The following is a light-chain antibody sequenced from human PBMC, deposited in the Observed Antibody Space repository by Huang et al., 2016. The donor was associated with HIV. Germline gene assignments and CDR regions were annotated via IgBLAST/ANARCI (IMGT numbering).Light chain of an antibody. CDR1: QTISSNY. V-gene: IGKV3-20*01. CDR3: QQYGNSPPYT. J-gene: IGKJ2*01. Sequence: EVVLTQSPGTLSLSPGERATLPCRASQTISSNYFAWYQQKPGQAPRLLIYGTSNRATGIPDRLSGSGSGTDCTLTISRREPEDCAVYYCQQYGNSPPYTFGQGTTLDIK. CDR2: GTS.